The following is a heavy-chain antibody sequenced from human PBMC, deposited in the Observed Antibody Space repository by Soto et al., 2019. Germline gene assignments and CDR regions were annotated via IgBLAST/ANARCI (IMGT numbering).Heavy chain of an antibody. CDR3: ARESLEYSSSWYAFDI. V-gene: IGHV1-69*06. D-gene: IGHD6-6*01. CDR2: IFPIFGTA. Sequence: QVQLVQSGAEVKKPGSSVKVSCKASGGTFSNYAINWVRQAPGQGLEWMGGIFPIFGTAKYAQTFQGRVTITADKSTSTAYMELSSLRSDDAAVYYCARESLEYSSSWYAFDIWCQGTMVTVSS. CDR1: GGTFSNYA. J-gene: IGHJ3*02.